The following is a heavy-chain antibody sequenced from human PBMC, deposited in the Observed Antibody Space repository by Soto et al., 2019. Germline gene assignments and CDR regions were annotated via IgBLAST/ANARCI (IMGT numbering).Heavy chain of an antibody. J-gene: IGHJ4*02. CDR2: INHSGST. D-gene: IGHD1-1*01. V-gene: IGHV4-34*01. CDR1: GGSFSGYY. CDR3: ARTPAWNLNDG. Sequence: PSETLSLTCAVYGGSFSGYYWSWIRQPSGKGLEWIGEINHSGSTNSNPSLKSRVTISLDTSRNQFSLKLTSVTAADTAVDYCARTPAWNLNDGWGQGTLVTVSS.